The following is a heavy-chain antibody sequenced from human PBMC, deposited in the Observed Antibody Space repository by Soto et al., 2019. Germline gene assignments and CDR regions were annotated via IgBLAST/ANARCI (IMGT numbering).Heavy chain of an antibody. D-gene: IGHD3-16*01. CDR2: IYYSGST. Sequence: QLQLQESGPGLVKPSETLSLTCTVSGGSISKSNYYWGWIRQPPGKGLEWIAGIYYSGSTSYNSPLKSRVTNSVDACKNQFALRLSSVTVADAAVYYCACPTLGAFDMWCQGTKVTVSS. V-gene: IGHV4-39*01. CDR3: ACPTLGAFDM. J-gene: IGHJ3*02. CDR1: GGSISKSNYY.